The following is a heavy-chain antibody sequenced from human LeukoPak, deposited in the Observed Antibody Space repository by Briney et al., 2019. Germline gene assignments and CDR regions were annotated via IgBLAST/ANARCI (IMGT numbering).Heavy chain of an antibody. CDR3: AKVASGSYYNWPFDY. V-gene: IGHV3-23*01. J-gene: IGHJ4*02. Sequence: GGSLRLSCAASGFTFSSYGMSWVRQAPGKGLEWVSGISSIDGSTYYADSVKGRFTVSRDNSKNPLYLQMNSLRAEDTAVYYCAKVASGSYYNWPFDYWGQGTLVTVSS. CDR2: ISSIDGST. CDR1: GFTFSSYG. D-gene: IGHD1-26*01.